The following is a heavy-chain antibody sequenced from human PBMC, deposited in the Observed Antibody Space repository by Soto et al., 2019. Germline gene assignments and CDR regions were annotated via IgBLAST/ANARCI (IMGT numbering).Heavy chain of an antibody. CDR2: ISYDGSNK. Sequence: PGGSLRLSCAASGFTFSSYGMHWVRQAPGKGLEWVAVISYDGSNKYYADSVKGRFTISRDNSKNTLYLQMNSLRAEDTAVYYCAKRIGYFDYNKGGYFDYWGQGTLVTVSS. D-gene: IGHD3-9*01. V-gene: IGHV3-30*18. CDR3: AKRIGYFDYNKGGYFDY. CDR1: GFTFSSYG. J-gene: IGHJ4*02.